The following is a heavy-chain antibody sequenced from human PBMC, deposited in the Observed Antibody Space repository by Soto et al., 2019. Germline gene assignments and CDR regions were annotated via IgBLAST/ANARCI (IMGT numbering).Heavy chain of an antibody. Sequence: ASVKVSCKASGYTFTSYGISWVRQAPGQGLEWMGWISAYTGNTNYAQKLQGRVTMTTDTYKSTAYMELRSLRSDDTAVYYCSRDRYNWNYPYYYFGYWGQGTLVTVS. D-gene: IGHD1-7*01. CDR1: GYTFTSYG. CDR3: SRDRYNWNYPYYYFGY. CDR2: ISAYTGNT. J-gene: IGHJ4*02. V-gene: IGHV1-18*01.